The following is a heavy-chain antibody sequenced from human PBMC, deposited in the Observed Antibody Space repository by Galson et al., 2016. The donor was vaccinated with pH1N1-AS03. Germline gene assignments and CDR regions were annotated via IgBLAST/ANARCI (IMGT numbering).Heavy chain of an antibody. J-gene: IGHJ4*02. V-gene: IGHV3-64D*06. CDR2: ISGNGGST. CDR3: VKDLVSASD. CDR1: GFTFSIFS. Sequence: SLRLSCAASGFTFSIFSLHWVRQAPGKGLEYVSTISGNGGSTYYAASVKGRFTTSGDNSMNKVFLQMSSLRLEDTGVYYCVKDLVSASDWGQGTPVTVSS. D-gene: IGHD2-2*01.